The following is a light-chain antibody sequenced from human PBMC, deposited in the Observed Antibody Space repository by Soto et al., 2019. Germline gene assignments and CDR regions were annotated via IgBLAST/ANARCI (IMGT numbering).Light chain of an antibody. CDR2: AVS. V-gene: IGKV1-12*01. CDR1: QGIYNW. J-gene: IGKJ3*01. Sequence: DIQMTQSPSSLSASVGDRVTITCRASQGIYNWLAWYQQKPGKAPKLLISAVSNLQSGVPSGFSGSGYGTDFTLTISSLQPEDFATYYCQQANTFPLTLGPGTKVDIK. CDR3: QQANTFPLT.